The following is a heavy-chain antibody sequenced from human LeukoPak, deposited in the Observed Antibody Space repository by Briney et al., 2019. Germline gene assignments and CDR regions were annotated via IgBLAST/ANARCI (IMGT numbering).Heavy chain of an antibody. Sequence: GGSLRLSCAASGFTFSSYEMNWVRQAPGKGLEWVSYISSSGSTIYYADSVKGRFTISRDNAKNSLYLQMNSLRAEDTAVYYCAIMVRGPVGYWGQGTLVTVSS. V-gene: IGHV3-48*03. CDR3: AIMVRGPVGY. D-gene: IGHD3-10*01. CDR1: GFTFSSYE. CDR2: ISSSGSTI. J-gene: IGHJ4*02.